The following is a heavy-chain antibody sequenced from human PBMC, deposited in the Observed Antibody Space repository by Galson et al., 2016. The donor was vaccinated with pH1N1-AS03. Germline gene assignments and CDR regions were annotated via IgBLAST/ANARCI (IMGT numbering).Heavy chain of an antibody. D-gene: IGHD3-3*01. CDR2: IIAMFGTA. J-gene: IGHJ3*02. V-gene: IGHV1-69*06. CDR1: GGTFGSYA. Sequence: SVKVSCKASGGTFGSYAISWVRQAPGQGLEWMGGIIAMFGTANYAQKVQGRVTITADKSTSTAYMELSSLRSEDTAVYYCARDANYDFWSGHDAFDIWGQGTMVTVSS. CDR3: ARDANYDFWSGHDAFDI.